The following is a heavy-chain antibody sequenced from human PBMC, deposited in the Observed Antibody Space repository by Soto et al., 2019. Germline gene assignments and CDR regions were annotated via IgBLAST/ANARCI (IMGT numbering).Heavy chain of an antibody. J-gene: IGHJ2*01. D-gene: IGHD6-13*01. CDR1: GGSISHYY. CDR3: VRGGSSWSGAWYFDL. V-gene: IGHV4-59*01. CDR2: IYYSGSA. Sequence: QVQLQESGPGLVKPSETLSLTCTVSGGSISHYYWSWIRQPPGKGLEWIGYIYYSGSANYNPSLKSRVIISVDTSKNQFSLKLSSVTAADTAVYFCVRGGSSWSGAWYFDLWGRGTLVTVSS.